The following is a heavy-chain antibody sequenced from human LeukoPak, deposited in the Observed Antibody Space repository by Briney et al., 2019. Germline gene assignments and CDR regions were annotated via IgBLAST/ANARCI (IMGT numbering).Heavy chain of an antibody. V-gene: IGHV3-21*01. J-gene: IGHJ3*02. CDR2: ISSGSSYI. Sequence: GGSLRLSCAASGFTFNSYSMNWVRQAPGKGLEWVSSISSGSSYIFYADSVKGRFTISRDNAKNSLYLQMNSLRAEDTAVYYCARQVGVDDAFDIWGQETMVTISS. CDR3: ARQVGVDDAFDI. CDR1: GFTFNSYS. D-gene: IGHD1-26*01.